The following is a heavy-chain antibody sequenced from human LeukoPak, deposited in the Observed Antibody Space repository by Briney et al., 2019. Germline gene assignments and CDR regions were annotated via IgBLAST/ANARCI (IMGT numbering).Heavy chain of an antibody. CDR1: GGSISSGDYY. D-gene: IGHD2-2*01. V-gene: IGHV4-30-4*08. CDR2: IYYSGST. Sequence: SETLSLTCTVSGGSISSGDYYWSWIRQPPGKGLEWIGYIYYSGSTYYNPSLKSRVTISVDTSKNQFSLKLSSVTAADTAVYYCARQGYCSSTSCLWFDPWGQGTLVTVSS. J-gene: IGHJ5*02. CDR3: ARQGYCSSTSCLWFDP.